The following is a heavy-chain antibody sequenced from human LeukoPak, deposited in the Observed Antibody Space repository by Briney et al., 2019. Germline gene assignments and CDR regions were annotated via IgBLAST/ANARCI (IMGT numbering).Heavy chain of an antibody. V-gene: IGHV4-39*01. CDR1: GGSIISSLCH. J-gene: IGHJ5*02. CDR3: ARLGGLYNWLDP. Sequence: SETLSLTCTVSGGSIISSLCHWGWIRQSPEKGLEWIGTVSSSGTTDYNPSLESRLTLSVDTSKNQFSLRLNSVTVADTAVYFCARLGGLYNWLDPWGQGTLVTVSS. CDR2: VSSSGTT.